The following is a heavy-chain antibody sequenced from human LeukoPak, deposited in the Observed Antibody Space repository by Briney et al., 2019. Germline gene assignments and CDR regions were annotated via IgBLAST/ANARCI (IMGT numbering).Heavy chain of an antibody. CDR1: GFTLSKYW. CDR3: ARDRDDGGFEY. J-gene: IGHJ4*02. Sequence: GGSLRLSCAASGFTLSKYWMSWVRQAPEKGLEWLANIKEDGRVKQYMDSMTGRLTITKDNTKNSPYLQMNSLRVEDTAVYYCARDRDDGGFEYWGQGTLVTVSS. CDR2: IKEDGRVK. D-gene: IGHD4-23*01. V-gene: IGHV3-7*01.